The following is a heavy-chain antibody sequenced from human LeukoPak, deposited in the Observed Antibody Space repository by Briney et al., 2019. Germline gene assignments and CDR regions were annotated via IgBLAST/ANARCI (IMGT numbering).Heavy chain of an antibody. D-gene: IGHD3-22*01. Sequence: SETLSLTCTVSGGSISSYYWSWIRQPPGKGLEWIGYIYYSGSTNYNPSLKSRVTISVDTSKNQFSLKLSSVTAADTAVYYCASVTRIHPTSFLDYYDSSGYYLHAFDIWGQGTMVTVSS. CDR3: ASVTRIHPTSFLDYYDSSGYYLHAFDI. CDR2: IYYSGST. J-gene: IGHJ3*02. CDR1: GGSISSYY. V-gene: IGHV4-59*01.